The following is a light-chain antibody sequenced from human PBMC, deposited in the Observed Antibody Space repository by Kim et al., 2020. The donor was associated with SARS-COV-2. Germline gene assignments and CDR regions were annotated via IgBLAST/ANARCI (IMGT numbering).Light chain of an antibody. CDR1: NIGSKN. V-gene: IGLV3-9*01. J-gene: IGLJ3*02. Sequence: VSVALGQTATITCGGNNIGSKNVHWLQQRPGQAPVLVIYNDNNRPSGVPERFSGSNSGNTATLTISSAQAGDEANYYCQLWDSTEVFGGGTQLTVL. CDR2: NDN. CDR3: QLWDSTEV.